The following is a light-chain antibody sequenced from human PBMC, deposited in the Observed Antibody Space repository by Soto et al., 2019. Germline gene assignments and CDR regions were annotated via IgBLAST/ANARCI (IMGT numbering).Light chain of an antibody. CDR2: GSN. J-gene: IGLJ3*02. CDR3: AAWDDNLLGM. Sequence: QSVLTQPPSASGAPGQRVTISCSGSTSNIGSNSVNWYQQVPGTAPRLLIYGSNHRPSGVPDRFSASKSGTSASLVISGLQSEDEASYYCAAWDDNLLGMFGGGTKLTVL. CDR1: TSNIGSNS. V-gene: IGLV1-44*01.